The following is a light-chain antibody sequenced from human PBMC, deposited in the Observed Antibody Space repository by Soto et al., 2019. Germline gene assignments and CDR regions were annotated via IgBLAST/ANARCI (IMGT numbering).Light chain of an antibody. J-gene: IGKJ1*01. CDR1: QSVSSTY. V-gene: IGKV3-20*01. Sequence: EVVLTQSPGTLSLSPGERATLSFRTSQSVSSTYLAWYQQKPGQAPRLLIYGASTRATGIPDRFSGSGSGTDFTLTISTLEPEDSAVYYCQQYGSSPPCTFGQGTKVDIK. CDR2: GAS. CDR3: QQYGSSPPCT.